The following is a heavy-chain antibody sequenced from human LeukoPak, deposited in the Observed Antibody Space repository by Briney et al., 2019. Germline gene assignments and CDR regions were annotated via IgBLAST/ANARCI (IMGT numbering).Heavy chain of an antibody. CDR1: GFSFSTFG. CDR2: ISSSSSYI. D-gene: IGHD2-2*01. J-gene: IGHJ5*02. V-gene: IGHV3-21*01. Sequence: GRSLRLSCAASGFSFSTFGMHWVRQAPGKGLEWVSSISSSSSYIYYADSLKGRFTISRDNAENSLYLQMDSLRAEDTAVYYCARGSRGRGETWFDPWGQGTLVTVSS. CDR3: ARGSRGRGETWFDP.